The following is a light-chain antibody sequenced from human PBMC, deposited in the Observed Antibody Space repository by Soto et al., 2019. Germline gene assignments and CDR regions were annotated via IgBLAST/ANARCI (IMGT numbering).Light chain of an antibody. CDR3: QQYGTPPYT. Sequence: EIVLTQSPGTLSLSPGEKVTLTCRASQAVTDYDFAWYQQKPGQAPKLLIFGTFNRATGIPDRFSASGSETDFTLTISTLETEDFAVYYCQQYGTPPYTFGLGTKLEIK. J-gene: IGKJ2*01. V-gene: IGKV3-20*01. CDR1: QAVTDYD. CDR2: GTF.